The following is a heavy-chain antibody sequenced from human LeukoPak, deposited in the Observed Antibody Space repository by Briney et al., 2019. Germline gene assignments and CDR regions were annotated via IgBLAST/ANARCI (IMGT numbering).Heavy chain of an antibody. Sequence: VASVKVSCRASGYTFTSYYMHWVRQAPGQGLEWTGIINPSGGSTSYAQKFQGRVTMTRDTSTSTVYMELSSLRSEDTAVYYCAREKDGYNQGPDFDYWGQGTLVTVSS. CDR1: GYTFTSYY. D-gene: IGHD5-24*01. CDR3: AREKDGYNQGPDFDY. CDR2: INPSGGST. V-gene: IGHV1-46*01. J-gene: IGHJ4*02.